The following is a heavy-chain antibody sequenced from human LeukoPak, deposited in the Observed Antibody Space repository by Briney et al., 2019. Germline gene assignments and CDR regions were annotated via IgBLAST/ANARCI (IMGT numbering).Heavy chain of an antibody. D-gene: IGHD5-12*01. CDR1: GYSISSGYY. CDR2: IYHSGST. CDR3: AGRGYSGYDLVY. J-gene: IGHJ4*02. Sequence: SETLSLTCTVSGYSISSGYYWGWIRQPPGKGLEWIGSIYHSGSTYYNPSLKSRVTISVDTSKSQFSLKLSSVTAADTAVYYCAGRGYSGYDLVYWGQGTLVTVSS. V-gene: IGHV4-38-2*02.